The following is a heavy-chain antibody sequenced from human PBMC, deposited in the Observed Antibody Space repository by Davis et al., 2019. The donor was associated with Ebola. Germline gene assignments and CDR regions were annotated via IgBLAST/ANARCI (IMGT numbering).Heavy chain of an antibody. V-gene: IGHV3-21*01. Sequence: GGSLRLSCAASGFTLSSYSMNWVRLAPGRGLEWVSAISSSSTYIYYADSVKGRFTISRDNAKNSLYLLMNSLRAEDTAVYYCARDRDVTSDWYLDCWGQGTLVTVST. CDR3: ARDRDVTSDWYLDC. J-gene: IGHJ4*02. D-gene: IGHD6-19*01. CDR1: GFTLSSYS. CDR2: ISSSSTYI.